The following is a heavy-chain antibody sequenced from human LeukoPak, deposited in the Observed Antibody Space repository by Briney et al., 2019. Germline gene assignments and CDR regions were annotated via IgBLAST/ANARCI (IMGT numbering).Heavy chain of an antibody. Sequence: ASVKVSCKASGYTFTSYYMHWGRQAPGQGLEWMGIINPSGGSTSYAQKFQGRVTMTRDTSTSTVYMELSSLRSEDTAVYYCARVRGDYGETDSDAFDIWGQGTMVTVSS. D-gene: IGHD4-17*01. CDR2: INPSGGST. CDR1: GYTFTSYY. CDR3: ARVRGDYGETDSDAFDI. J-gene: IGHJ3*02. V-gene: IGHV1-46*03.